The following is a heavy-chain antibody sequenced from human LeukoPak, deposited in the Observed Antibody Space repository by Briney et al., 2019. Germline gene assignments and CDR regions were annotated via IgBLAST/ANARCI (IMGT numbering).Heavy chain of an antibody. CDR1: GYTFTSYG. V-gene: IGHV1-18*01. D-gene: IGHD3-22*01. CDR2: ISAYNGNT. Sequence: ASVTVSCKASGYTFTSYGISWVRPAPGKGLEWMGWISAYNGNTNYAQKLQGRVTMTTDTSTSTAYMELRSLRSDDTAVYYCARDVDYYDSSPLGYWGQGTLVTVSA. J-gene: IGHJ4*02. CDR3: ARDVDYYDSSPLGY.